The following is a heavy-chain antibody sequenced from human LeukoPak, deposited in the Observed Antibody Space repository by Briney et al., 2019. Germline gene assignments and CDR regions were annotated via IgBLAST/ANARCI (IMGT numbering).Heavy chain of an antibody. D-gene: IGHD3-16*02. CDR3: ARDHRLYDYVWGSYRYTNWFDP. J-gene: IGHJ5*02. CDR1: GGSFSGYY. Sequence: SETLSLTCAVYGGSFSGYYWSWIRQPPGKGLEWIGEINHSGSTNYNPSLKSRVTISVDTSKNQFSLKLSSVTAADTAVYYCARDHRLYDYVWGSYRYTNWFDPWGQGTLVTVSS. V-gene: IGHV4-34*01. CDR2: INHSGST.